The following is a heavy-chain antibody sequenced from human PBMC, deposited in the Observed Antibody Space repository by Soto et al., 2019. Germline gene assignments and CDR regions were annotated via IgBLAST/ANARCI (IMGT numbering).Heavy chain of an antibody. CDR3: AKPGPMTTVYYYFDY. D-gene: IGHD4-4*01. Sequence: PGGSLRLSCAASGFTFSSYAMSWVHQAPGKGLEWVSAISGSGGSTYYADSVKGRFTISRDNSKNTLYLQMNSLRAEDTAVYYCAKPGPMTTVYYYFDYWGQGTLVTVSS. CDR2: ISGSGGST. CDR1: GFTFSSYA. J-gene: IGHJ4*02. V-gene: IGHV3-23*01.